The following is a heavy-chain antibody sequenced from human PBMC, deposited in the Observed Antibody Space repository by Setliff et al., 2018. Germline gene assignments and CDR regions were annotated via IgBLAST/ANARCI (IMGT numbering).Heavy chain of an antibody. D-gene: IGHD6-19*01. Sequence: GGSLRLSCGASGFTFFNHAMHWVRQTPGKGLEWVAMIWSDGINKYYGASVKDRFTVSRDNSKKMVYLEMNTLGAEDTALYYCVTDPPGSGWSFDSWGQGTLVTVSS. J-gene: IGHJ4*02. V-gene: IGHV3-33*03. CDR2: IWSDGINK. CDR1: GFTFFNHA. CDR3: VTDPPGSGWSFDS.